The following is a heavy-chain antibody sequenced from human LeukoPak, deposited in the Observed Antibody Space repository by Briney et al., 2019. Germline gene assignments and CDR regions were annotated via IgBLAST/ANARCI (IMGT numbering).Heavy chain of an antibody. V-gene: IGHV4-61*02. D-gene: IGHD3-22*01. CDR3: ARVTGYIVEDYFDY. Sequence: SETLSLTCTVSGDSISSGDYYWSWIRQPAGKGLEWIGRISSSGSTNYNPSLKSRVTISVDTSKNQSSLRLSSVTAADTAVYYCARVTGYIVEDYFDYWGQGTLVTVSS. CDR2: ISSSGST. CDR1: GDSISSGDYY. J-gene: IGHJ4*02.